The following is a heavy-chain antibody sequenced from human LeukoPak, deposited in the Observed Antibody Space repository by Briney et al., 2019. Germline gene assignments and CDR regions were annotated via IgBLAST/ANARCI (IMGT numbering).Heavy chain of an antibody. D-gene: IGHD4-17*01. CDR1: GGTFSSYA. V-gene: IGHV1-69*04. J-gene: IGHJ4*02. CDR3: ARESARNDYGDYALYFDY. CDR2: IIPILGIA. Sequence: ASVKVSCKASGGTFSSYAISWVRQAPGQGLEWIGRIIPILGIANYAQKFQGRVTITADKSTSTAYMELSSLRSEDTAVYYCARESARNDYGDYALYFDYWGQGTLVTVSS.